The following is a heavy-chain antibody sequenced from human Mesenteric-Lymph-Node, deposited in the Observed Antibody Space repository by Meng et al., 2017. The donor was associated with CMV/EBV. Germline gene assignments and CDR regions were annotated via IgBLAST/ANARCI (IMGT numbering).Heavy chain of an antibody. J-gene: IGHJ4*02. Sequence: VQRQQWGPGLLKPSETLSLTCAVYGGSFSGYYWSWIRQPPGKGLEWIGEINHSGSTNYNPSLKSRVTISVDTSKNQFSLKLSSVTAADTAVYYCARHQRWLKSEGGFNYWGQGTLVTVSS. CDR1: GGSFSGYY. CDR2: INHSGST. D-gene: IGHD4-23*01. V-gene: IGHV4-34*01. CDR3: ARHQRWLKSEGGFNY.